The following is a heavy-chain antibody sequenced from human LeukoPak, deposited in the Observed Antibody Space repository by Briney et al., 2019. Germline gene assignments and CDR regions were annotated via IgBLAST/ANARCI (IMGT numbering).Heavy chain of an antibody. Sequence: GASVKVSCTASGYSFTVYYIHWRRHAPGQGLEWMGWINPYSGDTNYARKFQGRVTMTRDTSISTAYMELSGLTSDDTSVYYSFSDYSSGNFATWGQGTQVTVSS. CDR2: INPYSGDT. J-gene: IGHJ4*02. CDR3: FSDYSSGNFAT. CDR1: GYSFTVYY. D-gene: IGHD3-22*01. V-gene: IGHV1-2*02.